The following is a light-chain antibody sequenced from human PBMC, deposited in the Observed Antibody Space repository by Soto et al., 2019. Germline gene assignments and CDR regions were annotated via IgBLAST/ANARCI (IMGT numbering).Light chain of an antibody. V-gene: IGKV3-20*01. CDR2: GAS. CDR3: QQYASSTPLT. J-gene: IGKJ4*01. CDR1: QSINNNY. Sequence: EIVLTQSPGTLSLSPGERATLSCRASQSINNNYLAWYQQKLGQAPRLLIYGASSRATGIPDRFSGSGSGTDFTLTISRLEPEDFAVYYCQQYASSTPLTFGGGTQVEIK.